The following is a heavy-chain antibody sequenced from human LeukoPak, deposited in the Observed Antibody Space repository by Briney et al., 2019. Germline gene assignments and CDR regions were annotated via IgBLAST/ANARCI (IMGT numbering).Heavy chain of an antibody. V-gene: IGHV3-11*04. Sequence: GGSLRLSCAASGFTFSDYYMSWIRQAPGKGLEWVSYISSSGSTIYYADSVKGRFTISRDVAKNSLYLQMNSLRAEDTAVYYCARVGQQLVRGPFDPWGQGTLVTVSS. D-gene: IGHD6-13*01. CDR1: GFTFSDYY. CDR3: ARVGQQLVRGPFDP. J-gene: IGHJ5*02. CDR2: ISSSGSTI.